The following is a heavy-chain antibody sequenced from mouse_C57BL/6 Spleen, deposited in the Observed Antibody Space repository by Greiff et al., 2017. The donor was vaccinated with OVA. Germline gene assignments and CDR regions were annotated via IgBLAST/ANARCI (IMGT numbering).Heavy chain of an antibody. CDR3: ARSYDGYYLGYFDV. D-gene: IGHD2-3*01. CDR2: IWSGGST. CDR1: GFSLTSYG. V-gene: IGHV2-2*01. Sequence: VQLQESGPGLVQPSQSLSITCTVSGFSLTSYGVHWVRQSPGKGLEWLGVIWSGGSTDYNAAFISRLSISKDNSKSQVFFKMNSLQADDTAIYYCARSYDGYYLGYFDVWGTGTTVTVSS. J-gene: IGHJ1*03.